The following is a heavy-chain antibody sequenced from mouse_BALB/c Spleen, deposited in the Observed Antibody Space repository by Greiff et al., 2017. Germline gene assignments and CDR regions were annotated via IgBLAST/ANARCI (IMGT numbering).Heavy chain of an antibody. V-gene: IGHV5-6*01. CDR2: ISSGGSYT. Sequence: EVQVVESGGDLVKPGGSLKLSCAASGFTFSSYGMSWVRQTPDKRLEWVATISSGGSYTYYPDSVKGRFTISRDTAKNTLYLQMSSLKSEDTAMYYCARQDLLDYWGEGTTLTVSS. CDR1: GFTFSSYG. J-gene: IGHJ2*01. CDR3: ARQDLLDY.